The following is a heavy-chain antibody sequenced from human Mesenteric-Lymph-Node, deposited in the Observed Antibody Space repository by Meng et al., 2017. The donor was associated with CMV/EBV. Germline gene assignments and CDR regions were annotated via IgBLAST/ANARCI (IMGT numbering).Heavy chain of an antibody. J-gene: IGHJ4*02. CDR1: GYTFTTYY. CDR3: ARDRATVVSSPGY. Sequence: CKASGYTFTTYYMQWVRQAPGQGLEWMGRINPSGDTTKYPQKFQGRLTMTRDTSTSTVFMELSSLRSEDTAVYYCARDRATVVSSPGYWGQGTLVTVSS. D-gene: IGHD4-23*01. V-gene: IGHV1-46*01. CDR2: INPSGDTT.